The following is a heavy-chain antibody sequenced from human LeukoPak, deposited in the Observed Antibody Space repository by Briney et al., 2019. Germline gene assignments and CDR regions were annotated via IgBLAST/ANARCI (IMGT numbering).Heavy chain of an antibody. Sequence: LPGGSLRLSCAASGFTFSDYWMSWVRQAPGKGLEWVANIKQDGSEKYYVDSVKGRFTISRDNAKNSLYLQMNSLRAEDTAVYYCARDTGLEWRRLGKEACDIWGQGTVVTVSP. J-gene: IGHJ3*02. CDR3: ARDTGLEWRRLGKEACDI. CDR1: GFTFSDYW. V-gene: IGHV3-7*01. D-gene: IGHD5-12*01. CDR2: IKQDGSEK.